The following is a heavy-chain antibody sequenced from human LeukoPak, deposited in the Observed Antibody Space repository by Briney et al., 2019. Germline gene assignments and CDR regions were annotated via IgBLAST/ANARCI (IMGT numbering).Heavy chain of an antibody. CDR1: GYTFTSYG. Sequence: GASVKVSCKASGYTFTSYGISWVRQATGQGLEWMGWMNPNSGNTGYAQKFQGRVTMTRNTSISTAYMELSSLRSEDTAVYYCARGRKVGATRLFDYWGQGTLVTVSS. CDR3: ARGRKVGATRLFDY. D-gene: IGHD1-26*01. CDR2: MNPNSGNT. J-gene: IGHJ4*02. V-gene: IGHV1-8*02.